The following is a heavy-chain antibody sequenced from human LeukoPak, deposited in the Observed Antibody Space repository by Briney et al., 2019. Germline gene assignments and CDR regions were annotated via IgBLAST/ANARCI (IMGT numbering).Heavy chain of an antibody. V-gene: IGHV5-51*01. CDR2: IYPGDSET. Sequence: GESLKISCKGSGYMFTSYWIGWVRQMPGKGLEWMGIIYPGDSETRYSPSFQGQVTISADKSISTAYLQWSSLKASDTALYYCARRGYCSSTSCYWSAFDIWGQGTMVTVST. CDR3: ARRGYCSSTSCYWSAFDI. D-gene: IGHD2-2*01. CDR1: GYMFTSYW. J-gene: IGHJ3*02.